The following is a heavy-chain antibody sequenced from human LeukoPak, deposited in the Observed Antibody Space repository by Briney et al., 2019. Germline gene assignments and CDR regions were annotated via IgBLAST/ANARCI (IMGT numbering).Heavy chain of an antibody. Sequence: GGSLRLSCIASGFTFSSYGMHWVRQAPGKGLEWVAVISYDGTDAHYADSVKGRFTISRDNSKNTLSLQMNSLRPDDTAVYYCARSHYDVVTAYYKNWGQGTLVTVSS. CDR1: GFTFSSYG. D-gene: IGHD3-9*01. V-gene: IGHV3-30*19. J-gene: IGHJ4*02. CDR2: ISYDGTDA. CDR3: ARSHYDVVTAYYKN.